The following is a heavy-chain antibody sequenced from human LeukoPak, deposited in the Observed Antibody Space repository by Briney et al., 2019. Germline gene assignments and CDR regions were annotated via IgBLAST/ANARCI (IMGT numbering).Heavy chain of an antibody. D-gene: IGHD1-14*01. CDR2: IFPSGST. Sequence: SETLSLTCTVSGGSITPDSWSWIRQPAGKGLEWIGRIFPSGSTNYNPSLKSRVSMSVDTSKNQFSLKVRSVTAADTAVYYCARYPPDDFWGQGTLVTVST. CDR1: GGSITPDS. J-gene: IGHJ4*02. CDR3: ARYPPDDF. V-gene: IGHV4-4*07.